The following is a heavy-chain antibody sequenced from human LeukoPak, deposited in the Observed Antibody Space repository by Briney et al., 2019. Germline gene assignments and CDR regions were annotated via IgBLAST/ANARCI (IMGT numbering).Heavy chain of an antibody. Sequence: ASVKVSCKASGYTFTGYYMHWVREAPGQGLEWMGWINPNSGGTNYAQKFQGRVTMTRDTSISTAYMELSRLRSDDTAVYYCASEGKLLWFGELLEGWFDPWGQGTLVTVSS. D-gene: IGHD3-10*01. J-gene: IGHJ5*02. CDR1: GYTFTGYY. CDR3: ASEGKLLWFGELLEGWFDP. CDR2: INPNSGGT. V-gene: IGHV1-2*02.